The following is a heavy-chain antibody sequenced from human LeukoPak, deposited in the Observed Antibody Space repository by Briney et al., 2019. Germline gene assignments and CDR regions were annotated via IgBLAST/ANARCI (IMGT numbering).Heavy chain of an antibody. CDR3: AKDGRQWKTYFCGSGSANAFDI. D-gene: IGHD3-10*01. V-gene: IGHV3-64*01. CDR1: GFTFSSYA. J-gene: IGHJ3*02. Sequence: PGGSLRLSCAASGFTFSSYAMHWVRQAPGKGLEYVSAISSNGGSTYYANSVKGRFTISRDNSKNTLYLQMGSLRAEDMAVYYCAKDGRQWKTYFCGSGSANAFDIWGQGTMVTVSS. CDR2: ISSNGGST.